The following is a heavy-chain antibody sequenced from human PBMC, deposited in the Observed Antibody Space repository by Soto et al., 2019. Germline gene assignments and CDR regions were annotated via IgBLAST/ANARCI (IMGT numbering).Heavy chain of an antibody. D-gene: IGHD2-15*01. CDR3: ARVGRYCSGGSCYLGAFDI. CDR1: SGSISSSNW. V-gene: IGHV4-4*02. J-gene: IGHJ3*02. CDR2: IYHSGST. Sequence: QVQLQESGPGLVKPSGTLSLTCAVSSGSISSSNWWSWVRQHPGKGLEWIGEIYHSGSTNYNPSLKSLVTISVDKSKNQFSLKLSSVTAADTAVYYCARVGRYCSGGSCYLGAFDIWGQGTMVTVSS.